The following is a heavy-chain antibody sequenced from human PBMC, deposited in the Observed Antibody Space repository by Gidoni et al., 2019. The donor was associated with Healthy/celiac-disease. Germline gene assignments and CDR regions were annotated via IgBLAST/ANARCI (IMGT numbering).Heavy chain of an antibody. Sequence: EVQLVESGGGLVQPGGSLSLSCAASGFTFSSYSMHWVRQAPGKGLEWVSYISSSNNTIYYADSVKGRFTISRDNAKNSLYLEMNSLRDEDTAVYYCARDRRSRIAAAGARHTQYYYYYGMDVWGQGTTVTVSS. CDR1: GFTFSSYS. V-gene: IGHV3-48*02. J-gene: IGHJ6*02. CDR2: ISSSNNTI. CDR3: ARDRRSRIAAAGARHTQYYYYYGMDV. D-gene: IGHD6-13*01.